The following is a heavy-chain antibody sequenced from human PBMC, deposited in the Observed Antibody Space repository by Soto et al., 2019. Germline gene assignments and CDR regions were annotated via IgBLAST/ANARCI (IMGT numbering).Heavy chain of an antibody. J-gene: IGHJ5*02. Sequence: SETLSLTCTVSGGSISGYYWSWIRQPPGKGLEWIGYMYHSGSTYYNPSLKSRVTISIDRSKNQFSLKLSSVTAADTAVYYCARVPAPWGQGTLVTVSS. CDR2: MYHSGST. CDR1: GGSISGYY. V-gene: IGHV4-59*12. CDR3: ARVPAP.